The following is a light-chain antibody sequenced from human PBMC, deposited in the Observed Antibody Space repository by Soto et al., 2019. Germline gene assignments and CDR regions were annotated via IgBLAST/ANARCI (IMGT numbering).Light chain of an antibody. CDR3: QQYNNWPPLT. CDR1: QSVSSN. Sequence: EIGMTQSPATLSVSPGERATLSCRASQSVSSNLAWYQQKPGQAPRLLLYGASTRATGIPARFSGSGSGTEFTLTISSLQSEDFAVYYCQQYNNWPPLTFGGGTKLEIK. V-gene: IGKV3-15*01. J-gene: IGKJ4*01. CDR2: GAS.